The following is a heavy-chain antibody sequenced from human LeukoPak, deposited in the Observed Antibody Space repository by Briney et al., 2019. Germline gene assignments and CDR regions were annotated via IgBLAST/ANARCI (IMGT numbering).Heavy chain of an antibody. J-gene: IGHJ3*02. CDR3: ARDGLERAFDI. Sequence: SETLSLTCTVSGGSISSYYWSWIRQPPGMGLEWIGYIYYSGSTNYNPSLKSRVTISVDTSKNQFSLKLSSVTAADTAVYYCARDGLERAFDIWGQGTMVTVSS. V-gene: IGHV4-59*01. CDR1: GGSISSYY. CDR2: IYYSGST.